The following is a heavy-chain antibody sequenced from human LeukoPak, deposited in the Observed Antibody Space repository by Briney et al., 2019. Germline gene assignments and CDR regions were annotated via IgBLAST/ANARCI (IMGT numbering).Heavy chain of an antibody. J-gene: IGHJ5*02. D-gene: IGHD6-6*01. CDR3: ARFLLAARRGNWFDP. CDR2: MNPNGGNT. CDR1: GYTFTSYD. V-gene: IGHV1-8*03. Sequence: GASVKVSCKASGYTFTSYDIDWVRQATGQGLEWMGWMNPNGGNTGYPQKFQGRVTLTRNTSINTAYMELSSLRSEDTAVYYCARFLLAARRGNWFDPWGQGTLVTVSS.